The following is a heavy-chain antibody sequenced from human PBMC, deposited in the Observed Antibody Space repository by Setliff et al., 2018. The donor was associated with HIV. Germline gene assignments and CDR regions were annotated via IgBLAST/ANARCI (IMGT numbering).Heavy chain of an antibody. CDR3: ARPSLGIGGGSIFDL. Sequence: SETLSLTCTVSGGFSISNTDYWGWIRQSPGKGLEWIGNIHFSGTTYYNPSLKSRVTMFVATSKQQFFLSLASVTAADTALYYRARPSLGIGGGSIFDLWGQGLLVTVSS. V-gene: IGHV4-39*01. CDR2: IHFSGTT. D-gene: IGHD3-3*01. CDR1: GGFSISNTDY. J-gene: IGHJ4*02.